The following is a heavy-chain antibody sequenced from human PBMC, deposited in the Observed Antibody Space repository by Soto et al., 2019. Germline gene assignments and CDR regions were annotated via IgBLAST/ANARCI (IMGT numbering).Heavy chain of an antibody. CDR3: ARPKGTYSSGYYYFDF. Sequence: QVQLEQSGGEVKQPGSSVRVSCKTSGGTFSTYAINWVRQAPGQGLEWMGAIIPLFGTADYSQKFQGRVTITADESTSTAYMELSSLRFYDTAVYFCARPKGTYSSGYYYFDFWGQGTLVTVSS. CDR2: IIPLFGTA. J-gene: IGHJ4*02. CDR1: GGTFSTYA. D-gene: IGHD6-19*01. V-gene: IGHV1-69*01.